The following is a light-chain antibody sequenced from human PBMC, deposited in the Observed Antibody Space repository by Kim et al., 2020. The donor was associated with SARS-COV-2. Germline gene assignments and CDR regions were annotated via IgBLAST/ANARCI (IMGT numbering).Light chain of an antibody. J-gene: IGLJ1*01. CDR2: QDN. CDR1: KLGDKY. Sequence: VSVSPGQTASITCSGDKLGDKYVSWYQLRPGQSPVMIIYQDNKRPSGIPVRFSGSNSGNTATLTISGTQALDEADYYCQAWDITPYFGTGTKVTVL. V-gene: IGLV3-1*01. CDR3: QAWDITPY.